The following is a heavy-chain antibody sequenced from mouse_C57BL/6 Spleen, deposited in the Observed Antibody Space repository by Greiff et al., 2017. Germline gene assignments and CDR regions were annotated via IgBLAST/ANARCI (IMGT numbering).Heavy chain of an antibody. D-gene: IGHD1-1*01. J-gene: IGHJ3*01. V-gene: IGHV3-6*01. Sequence: EVQRVESGPGLVKPSQSLSLTCSVTGYSITSGYYWNWIRQFPGNKLEWMGYISYDGSNNYNPSLKNRISITCDTSKNQFFLKLNSVTTEDTATYYCARDPPYGAYWGQGTLVTVSA. CDR1: GYSITSGYY. CDR2: ISYDGSN. CDR3: ARDPPYGAY.